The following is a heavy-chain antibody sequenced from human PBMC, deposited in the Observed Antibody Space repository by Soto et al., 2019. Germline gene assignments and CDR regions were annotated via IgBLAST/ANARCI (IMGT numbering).Heavy chain of an antibody. Sequence: PGGSLRLSCAASGFTFSSYAMSWVRQAPWKGLEWVSAISGSGGSTYYADSVKGRFTISRDNSKNTLYLQMNSLRAEDTAVYYCAKDRDGAAAGRTKFYGMDVWGQGTTVTVSS. CDR3: AKDRDGAAAGRTKFYGMDV. V-gene: IGHV3-23*01. CDR1: GFTFSSYA. CDR2: ISGSGGST. J-gene: IGHJ6*02. D-gene: IGHD6-13*01.